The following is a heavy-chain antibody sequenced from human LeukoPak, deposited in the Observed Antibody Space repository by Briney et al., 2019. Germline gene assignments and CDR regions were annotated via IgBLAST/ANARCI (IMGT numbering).Heavy chain of an antibody. D-gene: IGHD2-21*02. CDR2: ISYDGSNK. V-gene: IGHV3-30*04. J-gene: IGHJ5*02. CDR3: ARAVVTAISNWFDP. Sequence: GRSLRLSCAASGFTFSSYAMHWVRQAPGKGLEWVAVISYDGSNKYYADSVKGRFTISRDNSKNTLYLQMNSLRAEDTAVYYCARAVVTAISNWFDPWGQGTLVTVSS. CDR1: GFTFSSYA.